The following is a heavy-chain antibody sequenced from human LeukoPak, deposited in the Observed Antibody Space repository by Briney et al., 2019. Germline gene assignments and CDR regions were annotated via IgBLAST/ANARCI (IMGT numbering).Heavy chain of an antibody. CDR3: ATDGPLVPAAITPY. Sequence: EASVKVSCKVSGYTLTELSMHWVRQAPGKGLEWMGGFDPEDGETIYAQKFQGRVTMTEDTSTDTAYMELSSLRSEDTAVYYCATDGPLVPAAITPYWGQGTLVTVSS. CDR2: FDPEDGET. J-gene: IGHJ4*02. CDR1: GYTLTELS. V-gene: IGHV1-24*01. D-gene: IGHD2-2*01.